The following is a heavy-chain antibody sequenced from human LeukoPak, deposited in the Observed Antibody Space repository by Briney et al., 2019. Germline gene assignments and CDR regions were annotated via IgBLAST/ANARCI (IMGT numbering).Heavy chain of an antibody. CDR3: ARHVGTTFDY. CDR1: GFTFSTYW. CDR2: IKQDGRAT. V-gene: IGHV3-7*01. J-gene: IGHJ4*02. D-gene: IGHD1-7*01. Sequence: GGSLRLSCAASGFTFSTYWMTWVRQAPGKGLEWVANIKQDGRATYYADSVKGRFTISRDNAKNSLYLQMNSLRAEDTAVYYCARHVGTTFDYWDQGTLVTVSS.